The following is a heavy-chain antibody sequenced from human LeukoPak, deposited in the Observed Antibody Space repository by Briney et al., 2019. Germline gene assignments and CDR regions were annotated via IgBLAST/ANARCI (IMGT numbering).Heavy chain of an antibody. J-gene: IGHJ4*02. Sequence: GGSLRLSCAASGFTFSSYAMSWVRQAPGKGLEWVSAISGSGGSTYYADSVKGRFTISRDNSKNTLYLQMNSLRAEDTAVYYCAKDFFWFGDLRRSLGDWGQGTLVTVSS. CDR1: GFTFSSYA. CDR2: ISGSGGST. D-gene: IGHD3-10*01. V-gene: IGHV3-23*01. CDR3: AKDFFWFGDLRRSLGD.